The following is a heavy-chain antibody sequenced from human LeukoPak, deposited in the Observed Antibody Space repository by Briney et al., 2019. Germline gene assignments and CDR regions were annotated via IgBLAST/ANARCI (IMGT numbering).Heavy chain of an antibody. CDR1: GFTFSSYS. CDR3: AREPTDCSGGRCYPGGWFDP. V-gene: IGHV3-21*01. Sequence: GGSLRLSCAASGFTFSSYSMNWVRQAPGKGLEWVSSISSSSSYTYYADSVKGRFTISRDNAKNSLYLQMNSLRAEDTAVYDCAREPTDCSGGRCYPGGWFDPWGQGTLVTVSS. D-gene: IGHD2-15*01. CDR2: ISSSSSYT. J-gene: IGHJ5*02.